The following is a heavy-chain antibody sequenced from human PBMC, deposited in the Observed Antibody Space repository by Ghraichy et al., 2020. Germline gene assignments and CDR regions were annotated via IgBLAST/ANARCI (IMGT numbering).Heavy chain of an antibody. CDR3: ARGSGSMFGGFDP. CDR1: GGSVDRGVYY. J-gene: IGHJ5*02. D-gene: IGHD3-10*02. CDR2: IYYNGKT. Sequence: SETLSLTCTVSGGSVDRGVYYWSWIRQPPGKGLEWIGSIYYNGKTNYNPSLKSRLTVSIDTSKNQFSLRLSSVTAADTGVYYCARGSGSMFGGFDPWGQGTLVRVSS. V-gene: IGHV4-61*08.